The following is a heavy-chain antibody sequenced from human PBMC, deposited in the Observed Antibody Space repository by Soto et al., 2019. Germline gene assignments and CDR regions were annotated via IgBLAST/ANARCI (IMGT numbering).Heavy chain of an antibody. CDR1: GYTFTSYG. D-gene: IGHD6-13*01. Sequence: GASVKVSCKASGYTFTSYGISWVRQAPGQGLEWMGWISAYNGNTNYAQKLQGRATMTTDTSTSTAYMGLRSLRSDDTAVYYCARQQLVEEDDYYYGMDVWGQGTTVTVS. J-gene: IGHJ6*02. CDR3: ARQQLVEEDDYYYGMDV. CDR2: ISAYNGNT. V-gene: IGHV1-18*01.